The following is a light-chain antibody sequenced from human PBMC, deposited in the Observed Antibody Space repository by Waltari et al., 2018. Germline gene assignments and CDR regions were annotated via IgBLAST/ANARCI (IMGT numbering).Light chain of an antibody. CDR1: QSITNW. V-gene: IGKV1-5*03. CDR3: QQYDNYWT. J-gene: IGKJ1*01. CDR2: KAS. Sequence: DIQMTQSPSTLSASVGDRVTITCRASQSITNWLAWYQQKPGKAPKLRIYKASKLESGVPSRFSGSGSGTEFTLTISSLQPDDFATYYCQQYDNYWTFGQGTKVEIK.